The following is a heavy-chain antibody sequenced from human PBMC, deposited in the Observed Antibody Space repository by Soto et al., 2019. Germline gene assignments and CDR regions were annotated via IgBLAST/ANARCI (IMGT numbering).Heavy chain of an antibody. J-gene: IGHJ6*03. CDR2: IKQDGSEK. CDR1: GFTFSSYW. Sequence: GESLKISCAASGFTFSSYWMSWVRQAPGKGLEWVANIKQDGSEKYYVDSVKGRFTISRDNAKNSLYLQMNSLRAEDTAVYYCARDYGLDIVATLHYYYYMDVWGKGTTVTVSS. V-gene: IGHV3-7*01. CDR3: ARDYGLDIVATLHYYYYMDV. D-gene: IGHD5-12*01.